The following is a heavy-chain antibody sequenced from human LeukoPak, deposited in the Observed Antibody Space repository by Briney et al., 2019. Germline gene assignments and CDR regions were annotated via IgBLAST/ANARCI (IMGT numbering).Heavy chain of an antibody. J-gene: IGHJ3*02. CDR1: GYTSTSYG. D-gene: IGHD3-22*01. V-gene: IGHV1-18*01. CDR2: ISAYNGNT. CDR3: ARDRVPYYDSSGYPADI. Sequence: ASVKVSCKASGYTSTSYGISWVRQAPRQGLEWMGWISAYNGNTNYAQKLQGRVTMTTDTSTSTAYMELRSLRSDDTAVYYCARDRVPYYDSSGYPADIWGQGTMVTVSS.